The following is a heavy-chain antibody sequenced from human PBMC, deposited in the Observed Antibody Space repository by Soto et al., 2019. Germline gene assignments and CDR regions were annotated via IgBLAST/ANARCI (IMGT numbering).Heavy chain of an antibody. CDR3: AGTFGYCSSTSCYEDSTHFDH. CDR1: GGSISSSSYY. Sequence: PSETLSLTCTVSGGSISSSSYYWGWIRQPPGKGLEWIGSIYYSGSTYYNPSLKSRVTISVDTSKNHFFLKLSSVTAADTAVYYCAGTFGYCSSTSCYEDSTHFDHWGQGTLVTVS. J-gene: IGHJ4*02. V-gene: IGHV4-39*01. CDR2: IYYSGST. D-gene: IGHD2-2*03.